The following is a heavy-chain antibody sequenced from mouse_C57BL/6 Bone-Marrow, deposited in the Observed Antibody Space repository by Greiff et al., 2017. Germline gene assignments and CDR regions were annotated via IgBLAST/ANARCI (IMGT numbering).Heavy chain of an antibody. Sequence: EVQLQQSGPELVKPGASVKISCKASGYSFTGYYMNWVKQSPEKSLEWIGEINPSTGGTTYNQKFKAKATLTVDKSSSTAYMQLKSLTSEDSAVYYCARGRGFYDGYFGFAYWGQGTLVTVSA. CDR1: GYSFTGYY. CDR2: INPSTGGT. CDR3: ARGRGFYDGYFGFAY. V-gene: IGHV1-42*01. D-gene: IGHD2-3*01. J-gene: IGHJ3*01.